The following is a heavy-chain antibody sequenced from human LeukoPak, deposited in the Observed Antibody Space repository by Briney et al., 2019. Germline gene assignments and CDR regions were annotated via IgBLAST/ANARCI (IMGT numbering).Heavy chain of an antibody. J-gene: IGHJ4*02. CDR2: INAGNSNT. CDR1: GYTFTGYT. CDR3: ARSYSDYSHFDY. V-gene: IGHV1-3*01. D-gene: IGHD4-11*01. Sequence: ASVKVSCKASGYTFTGYTIHWVRQAPGQRLEWMGWINAGNSNTKYSQKLQGRVIVTRDTSASTAYMELSSLRSEDTAMYYCARSYSDYSHFDYWGQGTLVTVSS.